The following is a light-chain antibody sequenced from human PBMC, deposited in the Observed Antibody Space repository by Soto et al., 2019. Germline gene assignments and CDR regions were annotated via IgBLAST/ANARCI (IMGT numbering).Light chain of an antibody. CDR1: SSDVGGYHY. J-gene: IGLJ2*01. Sequence: QSALTQPRSGSGSPGQSVTLSCTGTSSDVGGYHYVSWYQHHPGKAPKIIIYDVNKRPSGVPDRFSGSKSGNTASLTISGLQTEDEADYYCCSYAVSYTLVFVGGTKVTVL. V-gene: IGLV2-11*01. CDR3: CSYAVSYTLV. CDR2: DVN.